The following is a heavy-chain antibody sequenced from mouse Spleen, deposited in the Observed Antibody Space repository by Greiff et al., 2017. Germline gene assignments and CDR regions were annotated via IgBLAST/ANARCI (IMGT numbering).Heavy chain of an antibody. D-gene: IGHD1-1*01. J-gene: IGHJ2*01. CDR3: ARERSHYYGSSYGFDY. V-gene: IGHV1-18*01. Sequence: EVQLQQSGPELVKPGASVKIPCKASGYTFTDYNMDWVKQSHGKSLEWIGDINPNNGGTIYNQKFKGKATLTVDKSSSTAYMELRSLTSEDTAVYYCARERSHYYGSSYGFDYWGQGTTLTVSS. CDR2: INPNNGGT. CDR1: GYTFTDYN.